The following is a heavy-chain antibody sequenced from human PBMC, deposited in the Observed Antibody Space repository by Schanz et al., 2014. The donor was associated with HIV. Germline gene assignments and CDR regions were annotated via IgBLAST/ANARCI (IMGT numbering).Heavy chain of an antibody. J-gene: IGHJ5*02. Sequence: QVQLVQSGVEVKKPGASVKVSCKASGYTFTSYGISWVRQAPGQGLEWMGWISAYNGNTNYAQKLQGRVTMTTDTSTSTAYMELRSLRSDDTAVYYCARETAEYSRTPVSWFDPWGQGTLVTVSS. CDR2: ISAYNGNT. CDR1: GYTFTSYG. CDR3: ARETAEYSRTPVSWFDP. D-gene: IGHD6-13*01. V-gene: IGHV1-18*01.